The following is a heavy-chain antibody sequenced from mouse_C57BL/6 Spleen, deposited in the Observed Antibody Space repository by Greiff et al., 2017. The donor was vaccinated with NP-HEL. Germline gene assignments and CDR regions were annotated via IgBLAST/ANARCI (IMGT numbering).Heavy chain of an antibody. CDR3: ARTKLGYWYFDV. CDR1: GFTFSSYA. CDR2: ISDGGSYT. Sequence: EVKVVESGGGLVKPGGSLKLSCAASGFTFSSYAMSWVRQTPEKRLEWVATISDGGSYTYYPDNVKGRFTISRDNAKNNLYLQMSHLKSEDTAMYYCARTKLGYWYFDVWGTGTTVTVSS. D-gene: IGHD4-1*01. V-gene: IGHV5-4*03. J-gene: IGHJ1*03.